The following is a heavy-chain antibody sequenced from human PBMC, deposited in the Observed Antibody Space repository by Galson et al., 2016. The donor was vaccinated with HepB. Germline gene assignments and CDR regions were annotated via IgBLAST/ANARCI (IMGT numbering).Heavy chain of an antibody. D-gene: IGHD1-26*01. CDR3: AKLRFSGNYPRALDI. Sequence: SLRLSCAASGFTFSNYAINWVRQAPGKGLERVSGISGSGSNTYYANSVKGRFTISRDNSKNTLYLQMNSLRADDTALYYCAKLRFSGNYPRALDIWGRGTMVTVSS. CDR2: ISGSGSNT. J-gene: IGHJ3*02. V-gene: IGHV3-23*01. CDR1: GFTFSNYA.